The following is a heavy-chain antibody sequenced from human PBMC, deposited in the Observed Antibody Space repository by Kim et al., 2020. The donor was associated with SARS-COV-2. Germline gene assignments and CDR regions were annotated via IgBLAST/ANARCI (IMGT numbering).Heavy chain of an antibody. D-gene: IGHD3-22*01. V-gene: IGHV4-39*07. Sequence: SLKSRVTISVDTSKNQFSLKLSSVTAADTAVYYCARDQTGYYDSSGYFRYWGQGTLVTVSS. CDR3: ARDQTGYYDSSGYFRY. J-gene: IGHJ4*02.